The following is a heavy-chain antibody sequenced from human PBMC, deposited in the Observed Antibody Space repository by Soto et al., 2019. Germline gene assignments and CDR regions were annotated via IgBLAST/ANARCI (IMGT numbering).Heavy chain of an antibody. CDR1: GGSFSGYY. CDR2: INHSGST. J-gene: IGHJ4*02. D-gene: IGHD6-19*01. CDR3: ARFPWVAGITSRTRGYFDY. Sequence: SETLSLTCAVYGGSFSGYYWSWIRQPPGKGLEWIGEINHSGSTNYNPSLKSRVTISVDTSKNQFSLKLSSVTAADTAVYYCARFPWVAGITSRTRGYFDYWGQGTLVTVSS. V-gene: IGHV4-34*01.